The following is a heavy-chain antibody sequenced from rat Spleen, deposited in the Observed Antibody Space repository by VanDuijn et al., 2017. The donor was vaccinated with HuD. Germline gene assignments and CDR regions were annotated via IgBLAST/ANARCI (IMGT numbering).Heavy chain of an antibody. V-gene: IGHV5-25*01. J-gene: IGHJ3*01. CDR1: GFTFSTLD. CDR3: VRQDTSGYSNWFAY. Sequence: EVQLVESGGGLVQPGRSLKLSCAASGFTFSTLDMAWVRQAPTKGLEWVSSISPSGVTYYRDSVKGRFTVSRENAKSTLYFLMDSLRSEDTATYYCVRQDTSGYSNWFAYWGQGALVTVSS. D-gene: IGHD4-3*01. CDR2: ISPSGVT.